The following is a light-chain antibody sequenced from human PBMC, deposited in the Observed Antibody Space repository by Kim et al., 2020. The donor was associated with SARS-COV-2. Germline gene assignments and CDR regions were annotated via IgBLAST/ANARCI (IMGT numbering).Light chain of an antibody. CDR2: QDT. CDR3: QAWDSSTLYV. J-gene: IGLJ1*01. Sequence: VSPGQTASITCSGDKLGDKYACWYQQKPGQSPVMVIYQDTKRPSGIPERFSGSNSGNTATLTISGTQAMDEADYYCQAWDSSTLYVFGTGTKVTVL. V-gene: IGLV3-1*01. CDR1: KLGDKY.